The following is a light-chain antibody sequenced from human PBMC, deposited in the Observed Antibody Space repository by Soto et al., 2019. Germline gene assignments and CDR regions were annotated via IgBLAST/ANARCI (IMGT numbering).Light chain of an antibody. J-gene: IGKJ5*01. V-gene: IGKV1-39*01. CDR2: TPS. CDR1: QSISRS. Sequence: DIQLTQSPSYMAPSAGATVNIACRASQSISRSVNWYQQKAGKAPTLLIYTPSNLESGVPSSVSGTGSGTDFTLTIRSLQPEDIETCYCQQYDNLPMTFGQGTRLEI. CDR3: QQYDNLPMT.